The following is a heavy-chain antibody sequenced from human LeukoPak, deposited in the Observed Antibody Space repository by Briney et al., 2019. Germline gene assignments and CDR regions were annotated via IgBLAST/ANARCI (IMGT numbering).Heavy chain of an antibody. CDR2: IWYDGSNK. V-gene: IGHV3-33*06. CDR3: AKDLGSGWYDGGAFDI. CDR1: GFTFSSYG. J-gene: IGHJ3*02. Sequence: PGGSLRLSCAASGFTFSSYGMHWVRQAPGKGLEWVAVIWYDGSNKYYADSVKGRFTISRDNSKNTLYLQMNSLRAEDTAVYYCAKDLGSGWYDGGAFDIWGQGTMVTVSS. D-gene: IGHD6-19*01.